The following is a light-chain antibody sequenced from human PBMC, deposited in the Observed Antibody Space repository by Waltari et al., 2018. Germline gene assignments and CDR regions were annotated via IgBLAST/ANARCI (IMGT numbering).Light chain of an antibody. V-gene: IGKV3-20*01. Sequence: EIVLTQFPGTLSLSPGERATLSCRASQSVSSGWLAWFQQKPGQAPRLLMYGASRRARGIPDRFRGSGSGTDFTLTISRVDPEDFALYFCQQYGSSPRTFGQGTKVEI. J-gene: IGKJ1*01. CDR3: QQYGSSPRT. CDR2: GAS. CDR1: QSVSSGW.